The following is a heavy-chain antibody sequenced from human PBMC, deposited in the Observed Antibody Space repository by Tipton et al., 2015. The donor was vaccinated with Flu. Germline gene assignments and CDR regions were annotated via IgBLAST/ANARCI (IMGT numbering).Heavy chain of an antibody. Sequence: TLSLTCSVSGASISRYYWGRFRQPPGKGPEWIGYLTNGGSTNFHPSLKSRATISVDTSKNQFSLSLSSVTAADTAIYYCAKDKTGSDGSFQFAFHNWGPGALVTVSS. D-gene: IGHD7-27*01. CDR2: LTNGGST. CDR3: AKDKTGSDGSFQFAFHN. CDR1: GASISRYY. J-gene: IGHJ4*02. V-gene: IGHV4-59*01.